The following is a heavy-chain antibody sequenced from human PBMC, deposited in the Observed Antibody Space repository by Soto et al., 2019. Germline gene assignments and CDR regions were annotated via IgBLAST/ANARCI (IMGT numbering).Heavy chain of an antibody. CDR3: ARDRVTMLRGAPRFDA. D-gene: IGHD3-10*01. J-gene: IGHJ5*01. CDR2: VYPSGSP. CDR1: CASISSYS. V-gene: IGHV4-4*07. Sequence: SETLSLTCVVSCASISSYSWSCIRQPAGKGLEWIGRVYPSGSPNYNPSLKMRVSMSVDTSKNQFSLNLSSVTAADAAVYYCARDRVTMLRGAPRFDAWGHGTLVNVSS.